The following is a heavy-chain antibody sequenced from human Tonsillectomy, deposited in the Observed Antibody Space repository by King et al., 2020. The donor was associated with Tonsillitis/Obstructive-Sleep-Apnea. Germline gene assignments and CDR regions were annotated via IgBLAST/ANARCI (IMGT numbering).Heavy chain of an antibody. CDR1: GFSLSNARMG. D-gene: IGHD1-26*01. V-gene: IGHV2-26*01. Sequence: TFKESGPVLVKPTDTLTLTCTVSGFSLSNARMGVSWIRQPPGKALDWLAHIFWNDEKSHTTSLKSRLTISKDTSESQVVLTMTNMDPVATGTYYCARIRTVGAYVYFDYWGQGTLVTVSS. CDR2: IFWNDEK. CDR3: ARIRTVGAYVYFDY. J-gene: IGHJ4*02.